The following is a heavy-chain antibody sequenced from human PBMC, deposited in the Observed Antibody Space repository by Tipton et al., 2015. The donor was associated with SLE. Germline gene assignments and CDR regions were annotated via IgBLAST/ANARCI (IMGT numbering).Heavy chain of an antibody. D-gene: IGHD6-13*01. J-gene: IGHJ4*02. CDR3: FIAAAGFDY. CDR1: GFTFSSYS. CDR2: ISSSSSTI. Sequence: SLRLSCAASGFTFSSYSMNWVRQAPGKGPEWVSYISSSSSTIYYADSVKGRFTISRDNAKNSLYLQMNSLRAEDTAVYYSFIAAAGFDYWGQGTLVTVSS. V-gene: IGHV3-48*01.